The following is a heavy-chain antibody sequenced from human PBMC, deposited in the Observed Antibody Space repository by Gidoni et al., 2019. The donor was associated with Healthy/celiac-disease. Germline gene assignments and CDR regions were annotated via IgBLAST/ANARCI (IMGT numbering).Heavy chain of an antibody. J-gene: IGHJ4*02. CDR1: GFTFSSYS. D-gene: IGHD3-3*01. Sequence: EVQLLESGGGLVQPGGSLRLSCAASGFTFSSYSMSWVRQAPGKGLEWVSAISGSGGSTYYADSVKGRFTISRDNYKNTLYLQMNSLRAEDTAVYYCAKDRETYYDFWSGYYPPFDDWGQGTLVTVSS. CDR2: ISGSGGST. CDR3: AKDRETYYDFWSGYYPPFDD. V-gene: IGHV3-23*01.